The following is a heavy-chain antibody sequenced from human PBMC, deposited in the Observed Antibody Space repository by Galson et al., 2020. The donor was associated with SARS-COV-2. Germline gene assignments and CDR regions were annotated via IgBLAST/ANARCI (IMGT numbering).Heavy chain of an antibody. CDR1: EFTFSTYW. Sequence: GESLKISCSASEFTFSTYWMSWVRQAPGKGLEWVANINQDGSEKNYVDSVKGRFTISRDNAKKSLYLQMNSLRAEETAVYYCVRDCDGGNCDSTFDYWGQGTLVTVSS. D-gene: IGHD2-15*01. CDR3: VRDCDGGNCDSTFDY. V-gene: IGHV3-7*04. J-gene: IGHJ4*02. CDR2: INQDGSEK.